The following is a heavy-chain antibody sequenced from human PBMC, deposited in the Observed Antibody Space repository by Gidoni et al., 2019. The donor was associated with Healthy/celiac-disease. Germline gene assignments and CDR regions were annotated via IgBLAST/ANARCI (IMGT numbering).Heavy chain of an antibody. V-gene: IGHV3-30-3*01. CDR1: GFTFSSYA. D-gene: IGHD3-22*01. CDR2: ISYDGSNK. J-gene: IGHJ4*02. CDR3: ARSLQWLHIDY. Sequence: QVQLVESGGGVVQPGRSLRLSCAASGFTFSSYAMHWVRQAPGKGLEWVAVISYDGSNKYYADSVKGRFTISRDNSKNTLYLQMNSLRAEDTAVYYCARSLQWLHIDYWGQGTLVTVSS.